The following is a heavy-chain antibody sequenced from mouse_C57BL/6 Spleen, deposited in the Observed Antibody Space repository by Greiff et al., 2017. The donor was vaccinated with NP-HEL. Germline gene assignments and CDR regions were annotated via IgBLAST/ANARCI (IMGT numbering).Heavy chain of an antibody. D-gene: IGHD1-1*01. CDR2: IDPSDSYT. CDR3: AINYGSPFAY. Sequence: QVQLQQPGAELVKPGASVKLSCKASGYTFTSYWMQWVKQRPGQGLEWIGEIDPSDSYTNYNQKFKGKATLTVDTSSSTAYMQLSSLTSEDSAVYYCAINYGSPFAYWGQRTLVTVSA. J-gene: IGHJ3*01. V-gene: IGHV1-50*01. CDR1: GYTFTSYW.